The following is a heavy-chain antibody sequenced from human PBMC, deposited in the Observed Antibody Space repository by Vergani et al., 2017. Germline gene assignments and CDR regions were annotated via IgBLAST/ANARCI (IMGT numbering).Heavy chain of an antibody. CDR2: IYTSGST. CDR1: GGSISSGSYY. D-gene: IGHD1-26*01. CDR3: ARGDGGGYGGLDY. Sequence: QVQLQESGPGLVKPSQTLSLTCTVSGGSISSGSYYWSWLRQPAGKGLEWIGRIYTSGSTNYNPSLKSRVTMSVDTSKNQFSLKLSSVTAADTAVYYCARGDGGGYGGLDYWGQGTLVTVSS. V-gene: IGHV4-61*02. J-gene: IGHJ4*02.